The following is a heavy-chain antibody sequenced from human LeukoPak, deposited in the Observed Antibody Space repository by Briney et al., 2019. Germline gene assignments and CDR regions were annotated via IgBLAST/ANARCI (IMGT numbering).Heavy chain of an antibody. CDR1: GGSISSSNYY. V-gene: IGHV4-61*02. D-gene: IGHD4-17*01. J-gene: IGHJ6*03. CDR2: IYTSEST. Sequence: SETLSLTCSVSGGSISSSNYYWSWIRQPAGKGLEWIGRIYTSESTNYNPSLKSRVTISVDTSRNQFSLKLSSVTAADTAVYYCARGTTLTTLPYYYYYMDVWGEGTTVTVSS. CDR3: ARGTTLTTLPYYYYYMDV.